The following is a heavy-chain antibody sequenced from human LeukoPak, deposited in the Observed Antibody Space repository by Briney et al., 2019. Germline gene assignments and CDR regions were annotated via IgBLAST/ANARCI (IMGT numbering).Heavy chain of an antibody. CDR2: ISVNGGAM. D-gene: IGHD6-13*01. CDR1: GFTFSGYE. CDR3: ARKTGRLGAVGRDRYFGL. Sequence: PGGSLRLSCTASGFTFSGYEMTWVRQAPGKGLEWMSYISVNGGAMHYADSVRGRFTISRDDAKNSLYLHMNSLRVEDTAIYYCARKTGRLGAVGRDRYFGLWGRGTLITVSS. V-gene: IGHV3-48*03. J-gene: IGHJ2*01.